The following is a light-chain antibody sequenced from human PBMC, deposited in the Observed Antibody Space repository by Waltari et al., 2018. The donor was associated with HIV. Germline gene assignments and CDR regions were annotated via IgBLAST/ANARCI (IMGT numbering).Light chain of an antibody. CDR1: SSDVGYFNY. J-gene: IGLJ3*02. CDR3: NSYAGNNTLV. V-gene: IGLV2-8*01. CDR2: EVT. Sequence: QSALTQPPSASGSPGQSVTISCTGTSSDVGYFNYVSWYQQHPGKAPKLVIFEVTKRPSGGPDRFCGSKSGSTASLTVSGLQPEDEAVYYCNSYAGNNTLVFGGGTKLTVL.